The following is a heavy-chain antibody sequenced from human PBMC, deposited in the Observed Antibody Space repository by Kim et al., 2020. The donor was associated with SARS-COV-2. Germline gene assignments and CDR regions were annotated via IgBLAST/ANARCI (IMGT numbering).Heavy chain of an antibody. J-gene: IGHJ6*02. CDR3: ARGVTGDYYVMDC. D-gene: IGHD1-20*01. V-gene: IGHV4-31*03. Sequence: SETLSLTCTVSGGSISSGGYYWSWIRDHPGKGREWLGYTYYSGSTYYNPSLKSRVTISVDTSKNQFSLKLSSVTAADTAVCYCARGVTGDYYVMDCWCQG. CDR2: TYYSGST. CDR1: GGSISSGGYY.